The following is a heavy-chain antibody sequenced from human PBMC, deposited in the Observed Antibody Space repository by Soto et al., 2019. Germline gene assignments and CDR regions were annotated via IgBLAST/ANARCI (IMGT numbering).Heavy chain of an antibody. D-gene: IGHD5-18*01. CDR3: GVDTAMPRAYYYYYGMDV. V-gene: IGHV1-18*01. CDR1: GYTFTSYG. CDR2: ISAYNGNT. Sequence: ASVKVSCKASGYTFTSYGISWVRQAPGQGLEWMGWISAYNGNTNYAQKLQGRVTMTTDTSTSTAYMELRSLRSDDTAVYYCGVDTAMPRAYYYYYGMDVWAKGPRSPS. J-gene: IGHJ6*02.